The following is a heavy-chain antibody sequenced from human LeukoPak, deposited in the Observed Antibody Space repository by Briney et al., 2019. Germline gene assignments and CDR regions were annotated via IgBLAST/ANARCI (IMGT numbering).Heavy chain of an antibody. J-gene: IGHJ5*02. D-gene: IGHD4/OR15-4a*01. V-gene: IGHV4-30-2*01. CDR1: GGSISSGGYS. Sequence: SETLSLTCAVSGGSISSGGYSWSWIRQPPGKGLEWIGYIYHSGSTYYNPSLKSRVTISVDRSKNQFSLKLSSVTAADTAVYYCARFKSGLNNWFDPWGQGTLVTVSS. CDR2: IYHSGST. CDR3: ARFKSGLNNWFDP.